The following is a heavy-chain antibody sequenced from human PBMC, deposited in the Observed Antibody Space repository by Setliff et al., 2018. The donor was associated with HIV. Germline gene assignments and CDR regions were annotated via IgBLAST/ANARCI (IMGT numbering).Heavy chain of an antibody. V-gene: IGHV4-31*03. D-gene: IGHD2-8*02. CDR3: ARLIHTGLLYFDY. CDR2: IYNTGST. CDR1: GGSISSGGFY. Sequence: SETLSLTCTVTGGSISSGGFYWTWIRQHPGKGLEWIGYIYNTGSTYHSPSLESRVTISIDTSKNQFSLNLRSVTAADTAVYFCARLIHTGLLYFDYWGLGKLVTVSS. J-gene: IGHJ4*02.